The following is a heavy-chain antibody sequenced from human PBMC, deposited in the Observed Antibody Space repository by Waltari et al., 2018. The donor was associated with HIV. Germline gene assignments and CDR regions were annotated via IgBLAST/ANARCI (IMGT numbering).Heavy chain of an antibody. Sequence: EVHLVQSGAELKKPGESLRISCQGSGYSLNTYWIGWVRLMPGKGPEWRGNICPADLETRYSPAFEGRITISVDKSINTVFLQWNSLKASDTARYFCARHHPEPRRSYYASSYYDVWGQGTLVTVSS. J-gene: IGHJ4*02. V-gene: IGHV5-51*01. CDR3: ARHHPEPRRSYYASSYYDV. CDR1: GYSLNTYW. CDR2: ICPADLET. D-gene: IGHD3-10*01.